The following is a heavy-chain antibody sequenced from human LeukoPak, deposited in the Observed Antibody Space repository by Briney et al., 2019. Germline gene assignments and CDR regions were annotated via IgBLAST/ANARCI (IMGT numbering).Heavy chain of an antibody. V-gene: IGHV4-39*07. CDR2: IYYSGST. CDR3: ARGIKITF. J-gene: IGHJ2*01. CDR1: GGSISSSSYY. D-gene: IGHD5-24*01. Sequence: SETLSLTCTVSGGSISSSSYYWGWIRQPPGKGLEWIGSIYYSGSTYYNPSLKSRVTISVDTSKNQFSLKLSSVTAADTAVYYCARGIKITFWGRGTLVTVSS.